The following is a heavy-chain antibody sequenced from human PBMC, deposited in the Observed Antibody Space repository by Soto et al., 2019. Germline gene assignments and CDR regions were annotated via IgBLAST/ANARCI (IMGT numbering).Heavy chain of an antibody. J-gene: IGHJ2*01. CDR1: GFTFRSYA. Sequence: GGSLRLSCAASGFTFRSYAMHWVRQAPGKGLEWVAVISYDESNKYYADSVKGRFTISRDNSKNTLYLQMNSLRAEDTSVYYCARPLWTDDYNWGYFDLWGRGTLVTVSS. D-gene: IGHD4-4*01. CDR2: ISYDESNK. V-gene: IGHV3-30-3*01. CDR3: ARPLWTDDYNWGYFDL.